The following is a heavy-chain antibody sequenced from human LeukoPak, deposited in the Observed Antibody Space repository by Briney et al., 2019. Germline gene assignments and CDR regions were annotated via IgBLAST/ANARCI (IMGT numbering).Heavy chain of an antibody. D-gene: IGHD5-18*01. CDR2: IYYSGSS. Sequence: PSETLSLTCTVSGGFISSSSYYWGWIRQPPGKGLEWIGSIYYSGSSYYNPSLKSRVTISVHTSKNQFSLKLSSVTAADTAVYYCARHVDTATDYFDYWGQGTLVTVSS. CDR1: GGFISSSSYY. J-gene: IGHJ4*02. V-gene: IGHV4-39*01. CDR3: ARHVDTATDYFDY.